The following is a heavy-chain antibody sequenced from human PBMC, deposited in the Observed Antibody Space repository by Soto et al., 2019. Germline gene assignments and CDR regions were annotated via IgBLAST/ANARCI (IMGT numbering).Heavy chain of an antibody. CDR3: ARYSPPKKTYDSNPGWFDP. J-gene: IGHJ5*02. V-gene: IGHV4-39*07. CDR1: GGSITSSSYY. D-gene: IGHD3-22*01. Sequence: SETLSLTCTVSGGSITSSSYYWGWIRQPPGKGLEWIGSIYYSGSTNYNPSLKSRVTISIDTSRNQFSLSLSSVTAADTAVYFCARYSPPKKTYDSNPGWFDPWGQGTLVTVSS. CDR2: IYYSGST.